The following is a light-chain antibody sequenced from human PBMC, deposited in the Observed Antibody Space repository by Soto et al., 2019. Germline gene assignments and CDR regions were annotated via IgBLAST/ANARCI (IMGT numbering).Light chain of an antibody. J-gene: IGLJ3*02. V-gene: IGLV2-14*03. Sequence: QSALTQPASVSGSPGQSITISCTGTSSDVGGYNFVSWYQQHPGNAPKLIIYDVTSRPSGVSNRFSGSKSGNAASLTISGFQAEDEALYYCNSYTTSGAVVFGGGTKVTVL. CDR1: SSDVGGYNF. CDR3: NSYTTSGAVV. CDR2: DVT.